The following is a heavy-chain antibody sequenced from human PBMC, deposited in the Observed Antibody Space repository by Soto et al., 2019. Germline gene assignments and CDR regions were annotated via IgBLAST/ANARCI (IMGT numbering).Heavy chain of an antibody. CDR1: GGTFNSFS. CDR2: IIPMSGRP. Sequence: QVQLVQSGAEVKTPGSSVKVSCKASGGTFNSFSIDWVRQAPGQGLEWMGGIIPMSGRPNYAQRFQGRVTFSADKSTNTVYMEVKRLTYEDTAVYYCTRRGRESANWFDPWGQGTRVTVSS. V-gene: IGHV1-69*06. J-gene: IGHJ5*02. CDR3: TRRGRESANWFDP.